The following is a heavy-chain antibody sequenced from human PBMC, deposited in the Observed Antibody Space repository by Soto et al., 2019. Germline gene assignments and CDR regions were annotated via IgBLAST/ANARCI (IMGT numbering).Heavy chain of an antibody. CDR3: ARALYYYDSSGSIDY. J-gene: IGHJ4*02. D-gene: IGHD3-22*01. CDR2: INAGNGNT. V-gene: IGHV1-3*01. Sequence: QVQLVQVGAEVKTPGASVKVSCKASGYTLTSYAMHWVRQAPGQRLEWMGWINAGNGNTKYSQKFQGRVTITRYTSASTAYMVLSSLRSEDTAVYYCARALYYYDSSGSIDYWGQGTLVTVSS. CDR1: GYTLTSYA.